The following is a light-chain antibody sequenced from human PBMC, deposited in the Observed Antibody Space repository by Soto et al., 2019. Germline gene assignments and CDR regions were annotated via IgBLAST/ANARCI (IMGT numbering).Light chain of an antibody. J-gene: IGKJ2*01. Sequence: IQMTQSPSSLSASVGDRVTITCRASQSISNYFNWYQQKPVKAPKLLIYAASTLQSGVPSRFSGSGSGTDFTLTISSLQPEDFATYYCQQTYSCPYTFGQGTKLEIK. V-gene: IGKV1-39*01. CDR1: QSISNY. CDR3: QQTYSCPYT. CDR2: AAS.